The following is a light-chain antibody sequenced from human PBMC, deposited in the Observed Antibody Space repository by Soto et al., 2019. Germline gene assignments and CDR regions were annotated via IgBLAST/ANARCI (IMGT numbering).Light chain of an antibody. Sequence: DILLTQSPATLSLSPVEIATLSSPASQTFSNSILSWFQQIPGQAPRLLIYGASMRATGIPDRFSGSGSGTDFTLTISRLEPEDFAVYYCQQCGSSSTFGQGTRLETK. CDR1: QTFSNSI. CDR3: QQCGSSST. V-gene: IGKV3-20*01. J-gene: IGKJ5*01. CDR2: GAS.